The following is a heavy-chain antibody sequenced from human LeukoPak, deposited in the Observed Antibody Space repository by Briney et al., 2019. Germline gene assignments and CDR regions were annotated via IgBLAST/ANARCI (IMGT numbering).Heavy chain of an antibody. CDR3: AKVPFFMVMVAANPFDY. D-gene: IGHD2-15*01. CDR2: ITSSGGRT. J-gene: IGHJ4*02. Sequence: PGGSLRLSCAASGFTFSSYAMSWVRQAPGKGLEWVSTITSSGGRTYYADSVKGRFTISRDNSKNTLYLQMNSLRAEDTAVYYCAKVPFFMVMVAANPFDYWGQGTLVTVSS. CDR1: GFTFSSYA. V-gene: IGHV3-23*01.